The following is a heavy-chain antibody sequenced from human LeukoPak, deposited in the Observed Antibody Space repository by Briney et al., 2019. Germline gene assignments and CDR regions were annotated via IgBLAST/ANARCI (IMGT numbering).Heavy chain of an antibody. V-gene: IGHV4-4*02. J-gene: IGHJ4*02. D-gene: IGHD3-10*01. CDR1: GCSISSCTW. Sequence: WETLSLTCAVSGCSISSCTWWSLVRDPAGKGVGVAVVFYHSGSTNYKLSLKSRVTISVDKSQNQFSLQLSTVTAADTAVYYCARYVILWFGELSVGGYFDYWGQGTLVTVS. CDR3: ARYVILWFGELSVGGYFDY. CDR2: FYHSGST.